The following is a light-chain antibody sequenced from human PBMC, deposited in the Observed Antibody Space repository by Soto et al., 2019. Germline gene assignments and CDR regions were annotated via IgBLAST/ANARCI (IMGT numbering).Light chain of an antibody. CDR2: KAS. CDR3: QHYNSFPWT. J-gene: IGKJ1*01. V-gene: IGKV1-5*03. Sequence: DIRMTQSPSTLSASVGDRVTITCRASQSIINWLGWYQQKPGKAPKLLIYKASSLESGVPSRFSGSGSGTDVTLTINRLQPDDFATYYCQHYNSFPWTFGQGTKVEI. CDR1: QSIINW.